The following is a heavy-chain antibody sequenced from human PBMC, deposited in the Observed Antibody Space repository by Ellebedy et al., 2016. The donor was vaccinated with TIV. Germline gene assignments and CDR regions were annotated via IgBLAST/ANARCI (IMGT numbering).Heavy chain of an antibody. V-gene: IGHV3-48*03. CDR1: GFTFSSYE. CDR2: ISGGGRII. J-gene: IGHJ3*02. Sequence: GESLKISCAASGFTFSSYEMNWVRQAPGKGLEWVSYISGGGRIIYYPDYVKGRFTVSRDNAKNSLYPQMNGLSAEDTAVYYCAREGWYYYDTGDAIDIWGQGTMVTVSS. CDR3: AREGWYYYDTGDAIDI. D-gene: IGHD3-22*01.